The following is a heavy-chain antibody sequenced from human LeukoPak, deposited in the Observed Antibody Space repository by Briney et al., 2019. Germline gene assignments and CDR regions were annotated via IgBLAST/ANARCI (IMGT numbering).Heavy chain of an antibody. CDR3: ARSPGRGYGRWFAP. J-gene: IGHJ5*02. V-gene: IGHV4-39*01. CDR2: IYYIGST. D-gene: IGHD3-10*01. Sequence: SETLSLTCTVSDDSLSSSSFYWGWIRPPPGKGLEWIGNIYYIGSTYYNPSLKRLATTSVDTSKNQFSLILGSLTAADTPMYYCARSPGRGYGRWFAPWGQGTRVTVSS. CDR1: DDSLSSSSFY.